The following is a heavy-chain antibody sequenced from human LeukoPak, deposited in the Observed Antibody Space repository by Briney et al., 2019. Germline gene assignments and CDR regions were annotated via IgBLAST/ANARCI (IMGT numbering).Heavy chain of an antibody. CDR2: IYYSGST. CDR3: ARHRGHYYDSSGLDY. CDR1: GGSISSYY. D-gene: IGHD3-22*01. Sequence: SETLSLTCTVSGGSISSYYWSWIRQPPGKGLEWIGYIYYSGSTNYTPSPKSRVTISVDTSKNQFSLKLSSVTAADTAVYDCARHRGHYYDSSGLDYWGQGTLVTVSS. J-gene: IGHJ4*02. V-gene: IGHV4-59*08.